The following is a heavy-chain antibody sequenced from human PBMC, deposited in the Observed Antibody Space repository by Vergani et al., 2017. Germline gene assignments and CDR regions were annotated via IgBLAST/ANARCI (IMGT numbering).Heavy chain of an antibody. CDR2: INPSGGRT. CDR3: ARXCIRGSGTPAGPCY. V-gene: IGHV1-46*01. Sequence: QVQLVQSGAEVKKPGASVKVSCKASGYTFTSYYMHWVRQAPGQGLEWMGIINPSGGRTSYAQKFQGRVTMTRDTSTSTVYMELSSLRSEDTAVYYCARXCIRGSGTPAGPCYWGQGTLVTVSS. CDR1: GYTFTSYY. D-gene: IGHD2-2*01. J-gene: IGHJ4*02.